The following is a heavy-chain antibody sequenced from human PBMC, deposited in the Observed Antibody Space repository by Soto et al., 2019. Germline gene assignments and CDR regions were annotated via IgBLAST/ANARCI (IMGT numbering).Heavy chain of an antibody. CDR2: INHSGST. CDR3: ARGRQYYYGSGSYEWFDP. V-gene: IGHV4-39*07. J-gene: IGHJ5*02. D-gene: IGHD3-10*01. Sequence: PSETLSLTCTVSGGSISSGDYYWSWIRQPPGKGLEWIGEINHSGSTNYNPSLKSRVTISVDTSKNQFSLKLSSVTAADTAVYYCARGRQYYYGSGSYEWFDPWGQGTLVTVSS. CDR1: GGSISSGDYY.